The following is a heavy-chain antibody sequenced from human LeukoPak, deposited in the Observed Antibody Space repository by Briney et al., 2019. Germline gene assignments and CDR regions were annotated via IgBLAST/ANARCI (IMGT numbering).Heavy chain of an antibody. CDR2: INHSGST. CDR3: ARRGLLGWGFTLGPFDI. Sequence: SETLSLTCAVYGGSFSGYYWSWIRQPPGKGLEWIGEINHSGSTNYNPSLKSRVTISVDTSKNQFSLKLSSVTAADTAVYYCARRGLLGWGFTLGPFDIWGQGTMVTVSS. V-gene: IGHV4-34*01. J-gene: IGHJ3*02. D-gene: IGHD7-27*01. CDR1: GGSFSGYY.